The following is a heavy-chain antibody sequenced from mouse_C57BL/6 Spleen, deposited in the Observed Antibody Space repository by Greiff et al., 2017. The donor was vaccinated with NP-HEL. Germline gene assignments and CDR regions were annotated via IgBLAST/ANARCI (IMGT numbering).Heavy chain of an antibody. Sequence: VQLQQSGPELVKPGASVKISCKASGYAFSSSWMNWVKQRPGKGLEWIGRIYPGDGDTNYNGKFKGKATLTADKSSSTAYMQLSSLTSEDSAVYCCARQFYAMDYLGQGTSVTVSS. V-gene: IGHV1-82*01. CDR3: ARQFYAMDY. CDR2: IYPGDGDT. J-gene: IGHJ4*01. CDR1: GYAFSSSW.